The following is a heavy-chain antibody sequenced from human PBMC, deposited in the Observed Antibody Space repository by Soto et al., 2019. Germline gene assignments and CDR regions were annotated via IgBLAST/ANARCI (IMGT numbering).Heavy chain of an antibody. CDR3: ARGINVVVPAAPQVFCWDV. CDR1: GYTFTSYD. V-gene: IGHV1-8*02. Sequence: GASVKVSCKASGYTFTSYDINWVRQATGQGLEWMGWMNPNSGNTGYAQKFQGRVTMTRNTSISTAYMELSSLRSEGTAVYYCARGINVVVPAAPQVFCWDVWGQGTTVTVSS. J-gene: IGHJ6*02. CDR2: MNPNSGNT. D-gene: IGHD2-2*01.